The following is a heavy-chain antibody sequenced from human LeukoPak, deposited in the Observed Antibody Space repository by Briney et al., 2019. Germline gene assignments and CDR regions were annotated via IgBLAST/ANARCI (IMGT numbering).Heavy chain of an antibody. CDR3: ARGYSSGWADY. CDR2: IYYSGST. CDR1: GGSISSYY. V-gene: IGHV4-59*01. Sequence: PSETLSLTCTVSGGSISSYYWSWIRQPPGKGLGWIGYIYYSGSTNYNPSLKSRVTISVDTSKKQFSLKLSSVTAADTAVYYCARGYSSGWADYWGQGTLVTVSS. D-gene: IGHD6-19*01. J-gene: IGHJ4*02.